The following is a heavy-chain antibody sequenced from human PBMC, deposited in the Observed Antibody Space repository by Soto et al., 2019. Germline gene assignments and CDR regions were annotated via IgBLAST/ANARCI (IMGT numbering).Heavy chain of an antibody. CDR2: INAHSGGT. CDR3: AKDLTRQLAYWLDP. J-gene: IGHJ5*02. V-gene: IGHV1-2*02. CDR1: GFSFTGYY. D-gene: IGHD6-6*01. Sequence: ASVTVSCTASGFSFTGYYIHWLRQAPGQGLEWMGWINAHSGGTEYAQKFQGRVTLTRDTSIATAYLTLTSLTSDDTALYYCAKDLTRQLAYWLDPWGQGTQVNVA.